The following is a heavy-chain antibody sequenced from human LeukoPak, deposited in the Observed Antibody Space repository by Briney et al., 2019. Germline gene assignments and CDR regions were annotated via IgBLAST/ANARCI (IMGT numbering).Heavy chain of an antibody. V-gene: IGHV3-23*05. CDR3: AKDIVPDSGWDLDY. CDR2: IYNSGTKI. J-gene: IGHJ4*02. D-gene: IGHD6-19*01. CDR1: GFTFSSYS. Sequence: GGSLRLSCAASGFTFSSYSMNWVRQAPGKGLEWVSSIYNSGTKIFYADSVKGRFTISRDNSNNMLYLQMNSLRAEDSAVYYCAKDIVPDSGWDLDYWGRGALVTVSS.